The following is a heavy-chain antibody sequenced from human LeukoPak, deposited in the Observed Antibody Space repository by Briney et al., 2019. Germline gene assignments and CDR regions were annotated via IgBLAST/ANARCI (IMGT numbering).Heavy chain of an antibody. D-gene: IGHD2-2*03. Sequence: PSQTLYVTCAGLGGAVSGGGCDCIVVHLPDAEVLVRIGRIYTSGSTNYNPSLKSRVTISVDTSKNQFSLKLSSVTAADTAVYYCASGSYYFDYWGQGTLVTVSS. CDR1: GGAVSGGGCD. V-gene: IGHV4-61*02. CDR3: ASGSYYFDY. CDR2: IYTSGST. J-gene: IGHJ4*02.